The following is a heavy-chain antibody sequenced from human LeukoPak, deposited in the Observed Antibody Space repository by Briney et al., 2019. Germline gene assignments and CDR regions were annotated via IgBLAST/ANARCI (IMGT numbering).Heavy chain of an antibody. CDR1: GFTFSSCA. D-gene: IGHD3-22*01. J-gene: IGHJ4*02. CDR2: VSVNGGTT. Sequence: GGSLRLSCAASGFTFSSCALSWVRQAPGKGLEWVSTVSVNGGTTYYADSVKGRFTISRDNSKNTLYLQMNSLRAEDTAIYYCARDDDTSSHYSLFEYWGQGTRVTVSS. CDR3: ARDDDTSSHYSLFEY. V-gene: IGHV3-23*01.